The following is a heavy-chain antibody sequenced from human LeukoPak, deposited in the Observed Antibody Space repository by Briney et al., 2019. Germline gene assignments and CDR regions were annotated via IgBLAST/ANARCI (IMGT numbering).Heavy chain of an antibody. Sequence: GGSLRLSCAASGFSVSKTYMNWVRQAPGKGPEWVSVIRSGGDTQYADSAKGRFTVSRDDFKNTLYLQMNSLRAEDTAVYYCAKEGVYDNSGYNDALDIWGQGTQVTVSS. D-gene: IGHD3-22*01. CDR2: IRSGGDT. CDR1: GFSVSKTY. V-gene: IGHV3-53*01. J-gene: IGHJ3*02. CDR3: AKEGVYDNSGYNDALDI.